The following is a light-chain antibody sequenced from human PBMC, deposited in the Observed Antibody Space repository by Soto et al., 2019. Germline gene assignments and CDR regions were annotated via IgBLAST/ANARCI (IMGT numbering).Light chain of an antibody. CDR3: QSYDSSLSADVV. J-gene: IGLJ2*01. CDR1: SSDVGGYNY. CDR2: EVS. V-gene: IGLV2-14*01. Sequence: QSALTHPASVSGSPGQSITISCTGTSSDVGGYNYVSWYQQHPGKAPKLMIYEVSNRPSGVSNRFSGSKSGTSASLAITGLQAEDEADYYCQSYDSSLSADVVFGGGTKLTVL.